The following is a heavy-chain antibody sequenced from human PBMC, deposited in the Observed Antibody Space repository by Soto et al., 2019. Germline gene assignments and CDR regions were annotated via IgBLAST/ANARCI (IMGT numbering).Heavy chain of an antibody. CDR3: ARHLDYGDYFTPFDY. CDR2: IYYSGST. J-gene: IGHJ4*02. CDR1: CGSISSDY. V-gene: IGHV4-59*08. Sequence: PSETLSLTCTVSCGSISSDYWSWIRQPPGKGLEWIGYIYYSGSTNYNPSLKSRVTISVDTSKNQFSLKLSSVTAADTAVYYCARHLDYGDYFTPFDYWGQGTLVTVSS. D-gene: IGHD4-17*01.